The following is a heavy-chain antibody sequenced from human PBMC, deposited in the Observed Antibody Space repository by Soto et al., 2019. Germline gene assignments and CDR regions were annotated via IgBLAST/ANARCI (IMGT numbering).Heavy chain of an antibody. J-gene: IGHJ5*02. CDR2: ISDSGGST. D-gene: IGHD3-16*01. CDR3: VTGGGFYRISWA. V-gene: IGHV3-23*01. CDR1: GFTFSSYA. Sequence: EVQLLESGGGLVQPGGSLRLSCAASGFTFSSYAMSWVRQAPGKGLEWVSVISDSGGSTYDADSVEGRFTISRDNSRNTLYLQMNSLRAEDTAVYHWVTGGGFYRISWAWGQGPLVIVSS.